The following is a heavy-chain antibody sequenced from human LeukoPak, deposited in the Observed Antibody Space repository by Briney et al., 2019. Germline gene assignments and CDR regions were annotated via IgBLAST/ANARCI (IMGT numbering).Heavy chain of an antibody. V-gene: IGHV3-64D*06. Sequence: PGGSLRLSCSASGFTFSSYAMHWVRQAPGKGLEYVSAISSNGGSTYYADSVKGRFTISRDDSKNTLYLQMSSLRAEDTAVYYCVKAHSSSWYGVYFDYWGQGTLVTVSS. CDR3: VKAHSSSWYGVYFDY. CDR2: ISSNGGST. CDR1: GFTFSSYA. D-gene: IGHD6-13*01. J-gene: IGHJ4*02.